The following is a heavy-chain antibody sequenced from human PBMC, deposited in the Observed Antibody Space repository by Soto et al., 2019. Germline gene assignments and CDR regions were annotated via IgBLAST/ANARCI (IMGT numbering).Heavy chain of an antibody. CDR2: IWFDGRHK. CDR3: ARDGQSLAPYAVDF. V-gene: IGHV3-33*01. Sequence: QVQLVESGGGVVQPGRSLRLSCVASGFNFRSHAMHWVRQAPGKGLEWVAQIWFDGRHKYYTDSMKGRFTISRDDSKNTVFLQMDSLRADDTAVYYCARDGQSLAPYAVDFWGQGTLVTVSS. CDR1: GFNFRSHA. J-gene: IGHJ3*01.